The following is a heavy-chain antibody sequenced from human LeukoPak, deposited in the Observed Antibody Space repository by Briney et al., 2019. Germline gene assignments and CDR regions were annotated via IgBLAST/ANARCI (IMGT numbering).Heavy chain of an antibody. D-gene: IGHD7-27*01. V-gene: IGHV3-11*01. CDR2: IGSSGSNI. CDR1: GFTFSDYY. J-gene: IGHJ3*02. CDR3: ARDTGIDAFDI. Sequence: GGSLRLSCAASGFTFSDYYMTWIRQAPGKGLEWISYIGSSGSNIHYADSVKGRFTISRDNSKNTLYLQMNSLRAEDTAVYYCARDTGIDAFDIWGQGTMVTVSS.